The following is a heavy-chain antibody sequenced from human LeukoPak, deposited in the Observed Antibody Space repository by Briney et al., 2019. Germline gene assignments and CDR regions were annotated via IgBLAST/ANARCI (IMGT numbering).Heavy chain of an antibody. V-gene: IGHV3-13*01. CDR2: IGTAGDT. J-gene: IGHJ4*02. D-gene: IGHD3-22*01. Sequence: GGSLSLSCAASGFTFSSYDMHWVCQATGKGLEWVSAIGTAGDTYYPGSVKGRFTISRENAKNSLYLQMNSLRAGDTAVYYCAREQYYYDSSGYYYRYFDYWGQGTLVTVSS. CDR1: GFTFSSYD. CDR3: AREQYYYDSSGYYYRYFDY.